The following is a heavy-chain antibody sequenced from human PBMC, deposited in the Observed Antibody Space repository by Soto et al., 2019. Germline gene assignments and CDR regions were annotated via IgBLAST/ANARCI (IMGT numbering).Heavy chain of an antibody. CDR2: ISWNSGSI. CDR1: GFTFDDYA. J-gene: IGHJ4*02. CDR3: AKDIGSSGWYYFDY. D-gene: IGHD6-19*01. V-gene: IGHV3-9*01. Sequence: GGSLRLSCAASGFTFDDYAMHWVRQAPGKGLEWVSGISWNSGSIGYADSVKGRFTISRDNAKNSLYLQMNSLRAEDTALYYCAKDIGSSGWYYFDYWGQGTLVTVSS.